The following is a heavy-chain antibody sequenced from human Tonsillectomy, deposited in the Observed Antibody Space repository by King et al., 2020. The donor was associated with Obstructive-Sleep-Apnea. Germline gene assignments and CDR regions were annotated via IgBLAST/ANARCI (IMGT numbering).Heavy chain of an antibody. CDR1: RFSFSTYW. J-gene: IGHJ5*02. V-gene: IGHV3-7*01. CDR2: IKEDGSQK. D-gene: IGHD4-23*01. CDR3: ARDLDAGNTNWFDP. Sequence: VQPVESGGGLVQPGGSLRLSCAASRFSFSTYWMSWVRQAPGKGLEWVANIKEDGSQKYYVDSVRGRFTISRDNVKNSLYLQMNSLRVDDTAMYYCARDLDAGNTNWFDPWGQGTLVTVSS.